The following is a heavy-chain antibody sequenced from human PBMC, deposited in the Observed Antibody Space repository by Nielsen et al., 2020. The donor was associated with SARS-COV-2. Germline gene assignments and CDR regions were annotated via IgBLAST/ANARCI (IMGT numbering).Heavy chain of an antibody. CDR1: GYSFTSYW. CDR2: IYPGDSDT. V-gene: IGHV5-51*01. J-gene: IGHJ4*02. Sequence: GESLKISYQGSGYSFTSYWIGWVRQMPGKGLEWVGLIYPGDSDTRYSPSFQGQVSISADKSLSTAYLQLSSLKASDTAMYYCARGLSGYYFGFDYWGQGTLVTVSS. CDR3: ARGLSGYYFGFDY. D-gene: IGHD3-22*01.